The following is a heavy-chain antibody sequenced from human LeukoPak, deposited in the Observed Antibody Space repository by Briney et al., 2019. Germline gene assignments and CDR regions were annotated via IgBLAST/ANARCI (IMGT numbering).Heavy chain of an antibody. Sequence: ASVKVSCKASGYTFTGYYMHWVRQAPGQGLEWMGWINPNSGGTNYAQKFQGRVTMTRDTSISTAYMELSRLRSDDTAVYYCARRRSSIAAAADYWGQRTLVTVSP. CDR3: ARRRSSIAAAADY. CDR2: INPNSGGT. CDR1: GYTFTGYY. V-gene: IGHV1-2*02. J-gene: IGHJ4*02. D-gene: IGHD6-13*01.